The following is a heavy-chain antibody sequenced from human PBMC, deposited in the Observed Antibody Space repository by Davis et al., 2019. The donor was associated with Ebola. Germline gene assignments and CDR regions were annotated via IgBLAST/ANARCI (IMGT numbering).Heavy chain of an antibody. D-gene: IGHD2-8*02. V-gene: IGHV3-48*04. CDR3: AEIYWVRYGMDV. CDR2: ISSSSSTI. J-gene: IGHJ6*02. CDR1: GFTFSSYW. Sequence: GGSLRLSCAASGFTFSSYWMSWVRQAPGKGLEWVSYISSSSSTIYYADSVKGRFTISRDNAKNMLYLQMSSLRAEDTAVYYCAEIYWVRYGMDVWGQGTTVTVSS.